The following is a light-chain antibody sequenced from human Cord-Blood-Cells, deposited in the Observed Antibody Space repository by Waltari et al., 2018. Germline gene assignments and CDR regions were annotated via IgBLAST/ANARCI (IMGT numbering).Light chain of an antibody. CDR3: AAWDDSLNGQV. CDR2: YDD. V-gene: IGLV1-36*01. Sequence: QSVLTQPPSVSEAPRQRVTISCSGSSSNIGTNAVNWYQQPPGKAPKLLIYYDDLLPSGVSDRFSGSKSGTSASLAISGLQSEDEADYYCAAWDDSLNGQVFGGGTKLTVL. CDR1: SSNIGTNA. J-gene: IGLJ3*02.